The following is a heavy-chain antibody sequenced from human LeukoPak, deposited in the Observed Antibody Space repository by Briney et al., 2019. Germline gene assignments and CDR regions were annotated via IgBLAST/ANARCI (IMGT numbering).Heavy chain of an antibody. Sequence: PGGSLRLXCAASGFTFSSYAMSWVRQAPGKGLEWVSAISGSGGSTYYADSVKGRFTISRDNSKNTLYLQMNSLRAEDTAVYYCAKDDYYDILTGYYTLFDYWGQGTLVTVSS. V-gene: IGHV3-23*01. CDR3: AKDDYYDILTGYYTLFDY. D-gene: IGHD3-9*01. CDR1: GFTFSSYA. J-gene: IGHJ4*02. CDR2: ISGSGGST.